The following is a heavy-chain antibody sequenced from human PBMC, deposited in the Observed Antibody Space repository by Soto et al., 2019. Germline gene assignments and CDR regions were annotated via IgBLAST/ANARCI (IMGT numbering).Heavy chain of an antibody. CDR2: INDSGNI. CDR3: ARGLILWFGELSRRGGYYYYMDV. Sequence: QVQLQQWGAGLLKPSETLSLTCAVYGGSFSGYQWTWIRQTPGKGLEWIGEINDSGNINYNPSLKSRVTLLVDTAKKQISPKLSSVTAADTAGYYCARGLILWFGELSRRGGYYYYMDVWGKGTSVTVSS. V-gene: IGHV4-34*01. D-gene: IGHD3-10*01. J-gene: IGHJ6*03. CDR1: GGSFSGYQ.